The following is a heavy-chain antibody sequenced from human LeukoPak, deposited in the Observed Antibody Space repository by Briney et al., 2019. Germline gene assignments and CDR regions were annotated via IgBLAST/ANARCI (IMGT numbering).Heavy chain of an antibody. CDR1: GFTFSTYW. CDR3: AELGITMIGGV. Sequence: PGGSLRLSCAASGFTFSTYWMNWVRQAPGKGLELVSYISSSGSTIYYADSVKGRFTISRDNAKNSLYLQMNSLRAEDTAVYYCAELGITMIGGVWGKGTTVTISS. V-gene: IGHV3-48*04. D-gene: IGHD3-10*02. CDR2: ISSSGSTI. J-gene: IGHJ6*04.